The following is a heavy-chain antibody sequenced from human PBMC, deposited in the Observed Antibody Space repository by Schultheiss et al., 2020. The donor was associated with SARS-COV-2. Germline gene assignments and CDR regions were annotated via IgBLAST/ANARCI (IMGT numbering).Heavy chain of an antibody. V-gene: IGHV3-33*08. D-gene: IGHD6-25*01. J-gene: IGHJ6*02. CDR3: ARAGGKYYYYYGMDV. Sequence: GGSLRLSCAASGFTFSSYSMNWVRQAPGKGLEWVAVIWYDGSNKYYADSVKGRFTISRDNSKNTLYLQMNSLRAEDTAVYYCARAGGKYYYYYGMDVWGHGTSVTVSS. CDR2: IWYDGSNK. CDR1: GFTFSSYS.